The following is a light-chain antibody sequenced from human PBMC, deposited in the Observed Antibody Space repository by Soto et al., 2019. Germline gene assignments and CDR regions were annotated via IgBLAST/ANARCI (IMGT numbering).Light chain of an antibody. Sequence: QSALTQPRSVSGSPGQSVTISCTGTSSDVGGYNYVSWYQQHPGKAPKLMIYDVNKRPSGVPDRFSGSTSGNTASLTISGLQAEDEADYYCCSYAGSYTVVFGGGTKLTVL. J-gene: IGLJ2*01. CDR3: CSYAGSYTVV. CDR1: SSDVGGYNY. CDR2: DVN. V-gene: IGLV2-11*01.